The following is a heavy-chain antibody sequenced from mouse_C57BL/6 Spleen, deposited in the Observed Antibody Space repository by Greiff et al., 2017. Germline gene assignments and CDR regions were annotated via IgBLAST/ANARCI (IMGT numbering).Heavy chain of an antibody. CDR3: ARNEHYFDY. J-gene: IGHJ2*01. V-gene: IGHV1-59*01. CDR1: GYTFTSYW. Sequence: QVQLQQPGAELVKPGTSVKLSCKASGYTFTSYWMHWVKQRPGQGLEWIGVIDPSDSYTNYNQKFKGKATLTLDTSSSTAYMQLSRLTSEDSAVYYCARNEHYFDYWGQGTTLTVSS. CDR2: IDPSDSYT.